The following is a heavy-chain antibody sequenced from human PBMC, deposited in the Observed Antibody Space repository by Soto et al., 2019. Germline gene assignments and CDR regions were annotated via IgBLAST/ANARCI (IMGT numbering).Heavy chain of an antibody. CDR1: GYTFVSSD. Sequence: ASVKVSCKASGYTFVSSDINWVRQATGQGLEWMGWMNPNSGNTGYAQKFQGRVTMTRNTSISTAYMELSSLRSEDTAVYYCARLGHCSGGSCSDAFDIWGQGTMVTVSS. CDR3: ARLGHCSGGSCSDAFDI. D-gene: IGHD2-15*01. CDR2: MNPNSGNT. V-gene: IGHV1-8*01. J-gene: IGHJ3*02.